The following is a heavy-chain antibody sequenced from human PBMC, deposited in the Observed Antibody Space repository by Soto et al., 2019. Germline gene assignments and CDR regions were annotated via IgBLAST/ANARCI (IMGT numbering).Heavy chain of an antibody. CDR1: GFTFSSYW. Sequence: GGSLRLSCAASGFTFSSYWMSWVRQAPGKGLEWVANIKQDGSEKYYVDSVKGRFTISRDNANNSLYLQMNSLRAEDTAVYYCARYAYSSDWYWFDPWGQGTLVTVSS. J-gene: IGHJ5*02. CDR2: IKQDGSEK. V-gene: IGHV3-7*05. CDR3: ARYAYSSDWYWFDP. D-gene: IGHD6-13*01.